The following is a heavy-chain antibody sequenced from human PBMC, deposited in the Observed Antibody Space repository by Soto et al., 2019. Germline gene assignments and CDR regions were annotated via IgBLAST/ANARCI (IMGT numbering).Heavy chain of an antibody. CDR1: GYTFTGYY. Sequence: ASVKVSCKASGYTFTGYYMHWVRQAPGQGLEWMGWINPNSGGTNYAQKFQGWVTMTRDTSISTADMELSRLRSDDTSVYYCARAKAYDSTGHTPDAGMDVWGQGTTVTVSS. J-gene: IGHJ6*02. V-gene: IGHV1-2*04. CDR3: ARAKAYDSTGHTPDAGMDV. CDR2: INPNSGGT. D-gene: IGHD3-22*01.